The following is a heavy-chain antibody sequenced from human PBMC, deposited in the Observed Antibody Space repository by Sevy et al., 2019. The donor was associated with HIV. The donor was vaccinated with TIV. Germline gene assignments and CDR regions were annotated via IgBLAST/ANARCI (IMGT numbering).Heavy chain of an antibody. D-gene: IGHD2-8*02. V-gene: IGHV1-69*10. J-gene: IGHJ6*03. CDR1: GGTFSSYA. CDR2: IIPILGIA. Sequence: ASVKVSCKASGGTFSSYAISWVRQAPGQGLEWMGGIIPILGIANYAQKFQARVTITADKSTSTAYMELSSLRSEDTAVYYCAREANTGYNYYYYMDVWGKGTTVTVSS. CDR3: AREANTGYNYYYYMDV.